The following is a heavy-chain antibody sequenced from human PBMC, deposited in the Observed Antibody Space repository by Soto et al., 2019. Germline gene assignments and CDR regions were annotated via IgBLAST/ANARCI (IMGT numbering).Heavy chain of an antibody. CDR1: GGSISSEY. V-gene: IGHV4-59*01. Sequence: QVQLQESGPGLVKPSETLSLTCTVSGGSISSEYWSWIRQPPGKGLESIGYNYYSGNTNYNPSLKSRVTRSVDTSKNQFSLDLSSVTAADTAMYYCARGPATAYFDAFDMWGQGTMVTVSS. CDR3: ARGPATAYFDAFDM. CDR2: NYYSGNT. J-gene: IGHJ3*02. D-gene: IGHD1-26*01.